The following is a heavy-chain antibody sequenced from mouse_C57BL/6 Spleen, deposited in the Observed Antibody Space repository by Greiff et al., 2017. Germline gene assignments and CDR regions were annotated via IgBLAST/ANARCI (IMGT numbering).Heavy chain of an antibody. V-gene: IGHV1-52*01. Sequence: QVQLQQPGAELVRPGSSVKLSCKASGYTFTSYWMHWVKQRPIQGLEWIGNIDPSDSETHYNQKFKDKATLTVDKSSSTAYMQLSSLTSEDSAVYYCARWVRSWYFDVWGTGTTVTVSS. CDR1: GYTFTSYW. CDR2: IDPSDSET. CDR3: ARWVRSWYFDV. J-gene: IGHJ1*03. D-gene: IGHD1-1*01.